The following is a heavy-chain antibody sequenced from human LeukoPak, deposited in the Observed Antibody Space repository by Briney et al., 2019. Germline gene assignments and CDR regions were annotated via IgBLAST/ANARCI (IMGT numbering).Heavy chain of an antibody. D-gene: IGHD3-10*01. CDR2: MNPNSGDT. Sequence: ASVKASCKASGYTFTSYDINWVRQATGQGLEWMGWMNPNSGDTGYVQKFQGRVTMTRDTSISTAYMELSSLRSEDTAVYYCARGGFGSGSYSDYWGQGTLVTVSS. J-gene: IGHJ4*02. CDR1: GYTFTSYD. CDR3: ARGGFGSGSYSDY. V-gene: IGHV1-8*01.